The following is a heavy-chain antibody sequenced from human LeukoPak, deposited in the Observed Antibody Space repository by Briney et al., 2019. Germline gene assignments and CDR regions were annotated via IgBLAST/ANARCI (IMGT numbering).Heavy chain of an antibody. Sequence: GGSLRLSCAASGFTFSMDWMQWVRQAPGKGLVWVSRLNSDGSSTDYADSVKGRFTISRDDAKNSLYLQMNSLRAEDTAVYYCARLQSLDYWGQGTLVTVSS. V-gene: IGHV3-74*01. CDR1: GFTFSMDW. J-gene: IGHJ4*02. CDR3: ARLQSLDY. D-gene: IGHD5-24*01. CDR2: LNSDGSST.